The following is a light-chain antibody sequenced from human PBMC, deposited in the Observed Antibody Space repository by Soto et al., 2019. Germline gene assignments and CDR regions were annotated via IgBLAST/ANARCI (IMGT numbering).Light chain of an antibody. CDR2: DVS. CDR1: SSDIGGSNS. Sequence: ALTQPTSVSWYPRQSINISCSGTSSDIGGSNSISWYPQHPGKAPNLLIYDVSNWPSGVANRFSVSKSGNTASLTISGRQAEAEADYYCSSYTSVTNPHVVFGGGTKLTVL. V-gene: IGLV2-14*01. CDR3: SSYTSVTNPHVV. J-gene: IGLJ2*01.